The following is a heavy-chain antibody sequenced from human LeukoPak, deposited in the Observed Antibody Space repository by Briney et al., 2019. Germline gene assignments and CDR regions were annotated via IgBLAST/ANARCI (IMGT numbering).Heavy chain of an antibody. CDR1: GYTFTSYD. CDR3: ARDRDGSGSSYSDY. Sequence: ASVKVSCKASGYTFTSYDINWVRQATGQGLEWMGWMNPNSGNTGYAQKFQGRVTITADESTSTAYMELRSLRSEDTAVYYCARDRDGSGSSYSDYWGQGTLVTVSS. V-gene: IGHV1-8*03. J-gene: IGHJ4*02. CDR2: MNPNSGNT. D-gene: IGHD3-10*01.